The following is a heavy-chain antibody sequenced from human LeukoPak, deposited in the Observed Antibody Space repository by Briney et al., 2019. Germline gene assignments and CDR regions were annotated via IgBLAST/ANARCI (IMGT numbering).Heavy chain of an antibody. Sequence: PSETLSLTCTVSGDSISAYYWSWIRQPPGKGLEWIGYIYYRVTSDYNPSLKSRVTMSVDMSTRQISPKLSSVTAADTAVYYCARAVGGDGSGSLWGPGTLVTVSS. D-gene: IGHD3-10*01. J-gene: IGHJ4*02. V-gene: IGHV4-59*01. CDR3: ARAVGGDGSGSL. CDR1: GDSISAYY. CDR2: IYYRVTS.